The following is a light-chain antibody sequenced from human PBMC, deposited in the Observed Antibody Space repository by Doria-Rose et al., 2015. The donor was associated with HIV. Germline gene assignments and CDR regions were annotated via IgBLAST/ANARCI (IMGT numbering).Light chain of an antibody. CDR1: QSLLYTSKHY. Sequence: DIRVTQSPESLGMSLGERATLNCKSNQSLLYTSKHYLAWYQQQPGQPPKLLIYWASTRQSEVPARFSGSGSGTDFTLTISSLEAEDVAVYYCQQYYDTPSFGPGTTVNIK. V-gene: IGKV4-1*01. J-gene: IGKJ3*01. CDR2: WAS. CDR3: QQYYDTPS.